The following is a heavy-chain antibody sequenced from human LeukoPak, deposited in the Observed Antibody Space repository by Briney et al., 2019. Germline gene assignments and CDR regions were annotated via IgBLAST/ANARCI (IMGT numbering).Heavy chain of an antibody. J-gene: IGHJ5*02. CDR2: ISPRGRT. V-gene: IGHV4-4*02. CDR3: SRESGPYCPFGH. Sequence: PSGTLSLTCGVSGGSITTTNFWSWVRQPPGGGLEWIWEISPRGRTQYHPSLKSRVNISIDASKNHLYLSPASVTAAETAVYYCSRESGPYCPFGHWGQGTLVAVTS. D-gene: IGHD1-26*01. CDR1: GGSITTTNF.